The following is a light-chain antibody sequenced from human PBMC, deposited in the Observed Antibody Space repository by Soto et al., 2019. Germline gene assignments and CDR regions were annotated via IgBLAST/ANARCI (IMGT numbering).Light chain of an antibody. J-gene: IGKJ2*01. CDR1: QDITKY. CDR3: QHYDNLPYT. Sequence: DIQMTQSPSSLSASVGDRVTITCQASQDITKYLSWFQQKPGKVPTLLIYDASELEKGVPSRFSGSGAGTDFTFTISSLQPEDIATYYCQHYDNLPYTFGQGTKLEMK. CDR2: DAS. V-gene: IGKV1-33*01.